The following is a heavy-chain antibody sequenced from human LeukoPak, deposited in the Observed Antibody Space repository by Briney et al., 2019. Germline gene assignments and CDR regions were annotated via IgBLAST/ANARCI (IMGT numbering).Heavy chain of an antibody. CDR3: ARASLNYYYYGMDV. V-gene: IGHV3-7*01. J-gene: IGHJ6*02. CDR1: GGSFSGYY. Sequence: ETLSLTCAVYGGSFSGYYWSWIRQPPGKGLEWVANIKQDGSEKYYVDSVKGRFTISRDNAKNSLYLQMNSLRAEDTAVYYCARASLNYYYYGMDVWGQGTTVTVSS. CDR2: IKQDGSEK.